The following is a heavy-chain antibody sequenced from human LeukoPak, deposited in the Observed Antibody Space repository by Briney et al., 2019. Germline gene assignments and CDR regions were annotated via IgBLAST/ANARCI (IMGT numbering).Heavy chain of an antibody. CDR3: ARERTSGWDAFDF. V-gene: IGHV3-74*01. Sequence: GSLRLSCAASGFTFSSFWMHWVRQASGKGLVWVSRINSVGSSTSYADSVKGRFTISRDNAKNTLYLQMNSLRAEDTAVYYCARERTSGWDAFDFWGQGTLVTVSS. CDR2: INSVGSST. J-gene: IGHJ4*02. D-gene: IGHD6-19*01. CDR1: GFTFSSFW.